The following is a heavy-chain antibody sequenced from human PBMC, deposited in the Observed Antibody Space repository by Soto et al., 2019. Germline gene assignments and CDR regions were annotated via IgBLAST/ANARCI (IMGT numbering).Heavy chain of an antibody. CDR1: GGSISSSSYY. CDR3: ASTNYYDSSGYQVDYYYGMDV. Sequence: PSETLSLTCTVSGGSISSSSYYWGWIRQPPGKGLEWIGSIYYSGSTYYNPSLKSRVTISVDTSKNQFSLKLSSVTAADTAVYYCASTNYYDSSGYQVDYYYGMDVWGQGTTVS. J-gene: IGHJ6*02. D-gene: IGHD3-22*01. V-gene: IGHV4-39*01. CDR2: IYYSGST.